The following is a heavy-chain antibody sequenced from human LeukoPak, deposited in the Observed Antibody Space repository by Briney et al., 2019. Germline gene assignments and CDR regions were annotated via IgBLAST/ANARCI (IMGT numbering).Heavy chain of an antibody. J-gene: IGHJ4*02. D-gene: IGHD6-19*01. CDR2: ISSDGSNK. CDR3: AKGSSGWGFDY. V-gene: IGHV3-30-3*01. Sequence: GGSLRLSCAASGFTFSIYAMHWVRQAPGKGLEWVAFISSDGSNKYYADSVKGRFTISRDNSKNTLYLQMNSLRAEDTAVYYCAKGSSGWGFDYWGQGTLVTVSS. CDR1: GFTFSIYA.